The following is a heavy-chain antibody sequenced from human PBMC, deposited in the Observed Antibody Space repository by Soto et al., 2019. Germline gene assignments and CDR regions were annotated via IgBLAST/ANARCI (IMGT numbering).Heavy chain of an antibody. J-gene: IGHJ3*02. V-gene: IGHV4-59*12. Sequence: SETLSLTCTVSGGSINTYYWSWIRQPPGKGLEWIGYIYHSGSTNYNPSLKSRVTISVDKSKNQFSLKLSSVTAADTAVYYCARAYYDILTGYSHDAFDIWGQGTMVTVSS. CDR2: IYHSGST. CDR1: GGSINTYY. D-gene: IGHD3-9*01. CDR3: ARAYYDILTGYSHDAFDI.